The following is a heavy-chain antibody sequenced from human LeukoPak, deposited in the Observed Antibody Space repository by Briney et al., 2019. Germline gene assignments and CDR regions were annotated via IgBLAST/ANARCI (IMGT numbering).Heavy chain of an antibody. CDR1: GGTFSSYA. J-gene: IGHJ4*02. Sequence: SVKVSCKASGGTFSSYAISWVRQAPGQGLEWMGRIIPILGIANSAQKFQGRVTITADKSTSTAYMELSSLRSEDTAVYYCARDWTYYDILTGYQQSDYWGQGTLVTVSS. CDR2: IIPILGIA. CDR3: ARDWTYYDILTGYQQSDY. D-gene: IGHD3-9*01. V-gene: IGHV1-69*04.